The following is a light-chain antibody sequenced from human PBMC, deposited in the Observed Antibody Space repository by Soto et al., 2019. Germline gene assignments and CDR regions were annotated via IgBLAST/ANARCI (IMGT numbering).Light chain of an antibody. V-gene: IGKV3-15*01. CDR3: QHYNNWPRT. Sequence: EIVMTQSPATLSVSPGERATLSCRASQSVSSNLAWYQQKPGQAPRLLIYGASTRATGIPARFSGSGSGTAFTLTMSSLQSEDFAVYYCQHYNNWPRTFGQGPKVEIK. CDR1: QSVSSN. J-gene: IGKJ1*01. CDR2: GAS.